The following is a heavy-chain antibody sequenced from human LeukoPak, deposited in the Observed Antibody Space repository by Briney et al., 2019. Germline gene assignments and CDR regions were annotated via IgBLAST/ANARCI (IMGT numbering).Heavy chain of an antibody. Sequence: KPSETLSLTCSVSFFSIDTGCYWGWIRQTPGKGLEWIGNIYPGGNTYYNPSLKSRVRISVDTSRNQYSLSLASVTAADTAVYYCARSISSMRNWFDPWGQGTLVSVSS. CDR3: ARSISSMRNWFDP. V-gene: IGHV4-38-2*01. CDR1: FFSIDTGCY. D-gene: IGHD3-3*02. J-gene: IGHJ5*02. CDR2: IYPGGNT.